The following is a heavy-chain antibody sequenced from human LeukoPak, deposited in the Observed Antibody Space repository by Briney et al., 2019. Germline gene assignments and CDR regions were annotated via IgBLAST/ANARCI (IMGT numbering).Heavy chain of an antibody. CDR3: ARALCGYSYGYDY. CDR1: GFSLSTSGMC. Sequence: SGPALVKPTQTLTLTCTFSGFSLSTSGMCVSWIRHPPGNALEWLSRIDWDDDKYYSTSLKTRVTIYKDTSKNQVVLTMTNMDPVDTATYYCARALCGYSYGYDYWGQGTLVTVSS. J-gene: IGHJ4*02. V-gene: IGHV2-70*11. D-gene: IGHD5-18*01. CDR2: IDWDDDK.